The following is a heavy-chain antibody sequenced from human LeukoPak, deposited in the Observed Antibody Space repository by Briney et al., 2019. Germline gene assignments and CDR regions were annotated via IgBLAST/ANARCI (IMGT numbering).Heavy chain of an antibody. J-gene: IGHJ6*02. Sequence: SETLSLTCTVSGASVSSGSSYWGWIRQPPGKGLEWIGYIFYSGTTNYSPSLKSRVTMSLDTSENQFSLRLSSVTAADTAVYYCARTPVYCSGGSCYYYYYAMDVWGQGTTVTVSS. D-gene: IGHD2-15*01. CDR3: ARTPVYCSGGSCYYYYYAMDV. CDR1: GASVSSGSSY. V-gene: IGHV4-61*01. CDR2: IFYSGTT.